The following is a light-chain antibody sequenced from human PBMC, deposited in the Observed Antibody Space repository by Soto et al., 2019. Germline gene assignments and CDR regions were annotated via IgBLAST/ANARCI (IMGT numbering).Light chain of an antibody. Sequence: DIQWAQSPSLLSASVGGTITMPCRASQGISSYLAWYQQKPGKAPKLLIYAASTLQSGVPSRFSGSGSGTDFTLTISSLEPEDFAVYYCQQRHNWRDTFGQGTRLEI. V-gene: IGKV1-9*01. J-gene: IGKJ5*01. CDR3: QQRHNWRDT. CDR1: QGISSY. CDR2: AAS.